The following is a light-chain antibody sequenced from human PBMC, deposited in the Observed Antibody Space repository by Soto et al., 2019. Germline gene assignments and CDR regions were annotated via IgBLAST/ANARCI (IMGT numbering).Light chain of an antibody. J-gene: IGLJ2*01. Sequence: QSALTQPASVSGSPGQSITISCTGTSSDVGGYNYVSWYQQHPGKAPKLMIYDVSNRPSGVSNRFSGSKSGNTASLTISGLQAEDEADDYCSSYTSSSTLGVFGGGTQLPVL. CDR2: DVS. V-gene: IGLV2-14*01. CDR3: SSYTSSSTLGV. CDR1: SSDVGGYNY.